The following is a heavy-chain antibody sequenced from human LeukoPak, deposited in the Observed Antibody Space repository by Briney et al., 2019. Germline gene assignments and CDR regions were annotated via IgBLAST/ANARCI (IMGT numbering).Heavy chain of an antibody. J-gene: IGHJ5*02. D-gene: IGHD3-9*01. CDR1: GGTFSSYA. CDR3: ARALRYFPGFDP. V-gene: IGHV1-69*04. Sequence: SVKVSCKASGGTFSSYAISWVRQAPGQGLEWMGRIIPILGIANYAQKFQGRATITADKSTSTAYMELSRLRSDDTAVYYCARALRYFPGFDPWGQGTLVTVSS. CDR2: IIPILGIA.